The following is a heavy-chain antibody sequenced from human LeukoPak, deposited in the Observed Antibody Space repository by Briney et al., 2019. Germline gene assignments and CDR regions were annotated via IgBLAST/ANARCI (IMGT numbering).Heavy chain of an antibody. CDR2: FSHSGFP. CDR3: ARDGVPYLWEQLDL. Sequence: SETLSLTCAIYGGSFSGYSWTWIRQPPGKGLEWIGEFSHSGFPVYNPSLGGRVTISIDASKNQFSLKLNSVTAADTAVYYCARDGVPYLWEQLDLWGQGTLVIVSS. V-gene: IGHV4-34*01. CDR1: GGSFSGYS. J-gene: IGHJ5*02. D-gene: IGHD1/OR15-1a*01.